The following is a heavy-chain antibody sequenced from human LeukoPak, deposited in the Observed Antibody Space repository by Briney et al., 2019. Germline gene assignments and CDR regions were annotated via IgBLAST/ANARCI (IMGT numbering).Heavy chain of an antibody. J-gene: IGHJ4*02. CDR3: ARRGLDIVVVPAALDY. Sequence: GGSLRLSCAASGFTFSSYSMNWVRQAPGKGLEWVSSISSSSSDIYYADSVKGRFTIPRDNAKNSLYLQMNSLRAEDTAVYYCARRGLDIVVVPAALDYWGQGTLVTVSS. V-gene: IGHV3-21*01. CDR1: GFTFSSYS. CDR2: ISSSSSDI. D-gene: IGHD2-2*01.